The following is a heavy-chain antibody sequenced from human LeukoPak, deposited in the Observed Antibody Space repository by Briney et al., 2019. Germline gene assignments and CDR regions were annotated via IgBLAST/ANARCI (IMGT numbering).Heavy chain of an antibody. CDR1: GFTFSSYA. CDR3: AARYCSNGVCHFY. CDR2: INSDGSTT. V-gene: IGHV3-74*01. D-gene: IGHD2-8*01. Sequence: PGGSLRLSCTASGFTFSSYAMSWVRQAPGKGLVWVTRINSDGSTTNYADSVKGRFTISRDNAKNTLFLQMNSLRAEDTAVYYCAARYCSNGVCHFYWGQGTLVTVSS. J-gene: IGHJ4*02.